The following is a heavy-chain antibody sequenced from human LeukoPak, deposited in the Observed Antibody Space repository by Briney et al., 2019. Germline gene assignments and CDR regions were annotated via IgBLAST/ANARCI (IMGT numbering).Heavy chain of an antibody. Sequence: AASVTVSCTASGYTFTSYAMHWVRQAPGQRLEWMGWINAGNGNTKYSQKFQGRVTITRDTSASTAYMELSSLRSEDTAVYYCARGKTGTTPLFDYWGQGTLVTVSS. D-gene: IGHD1-7*01. V-gene: IGHV1-3*01. CDR1: GYTFTSYA. CDR3: ARGKTGTTPLFDY. J-gene: IGHJ4*02. CDR2: INAGNGNT.